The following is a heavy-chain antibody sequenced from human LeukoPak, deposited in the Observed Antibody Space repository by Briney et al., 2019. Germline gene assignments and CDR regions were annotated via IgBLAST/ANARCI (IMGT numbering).Heavy chain of an antibody. D-gene: IGHD2-15*01. CDR3: AQERDRRGYFDY. Sequence: TGGSLRLSCAASGFTFSSYWLSWVRQPPGKGPEWVTFIRYDGNEKYYADSVKGRFTVSRDNSKNTLYLQMNSLRVKDTAVYYCAQERDRRGYFDYWGQGTLVTVSS. V-gene: IGHV3-30*02. CDR2: IRYDGNEK. J-gene: IGHJ4*02. CDR1: GFTFSSYW.